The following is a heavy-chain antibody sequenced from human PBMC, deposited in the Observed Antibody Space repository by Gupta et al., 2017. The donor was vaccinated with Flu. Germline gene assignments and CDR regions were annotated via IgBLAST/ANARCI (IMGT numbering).Heavy chain of an antibody. D-gene: IGHD3-3*01. CDR3: ARNGVFYDFWSFDY. CDR1: GGSISSYY. V-gene: IGHV4-59*08. Sequence: QVQLQESGPGLVKPSETLSLTCTVSGGSISSYYWSWIRQPPGKGLEWIGYIYYSGSTNYNPSLKSRVTISVDTSKNQFSLKLSSVTAADTAVYYCARNGVFYDFWSFDYWGQGTLVTVSS. CDR2: IYYSGST. J-gene: IGHJ4*02.